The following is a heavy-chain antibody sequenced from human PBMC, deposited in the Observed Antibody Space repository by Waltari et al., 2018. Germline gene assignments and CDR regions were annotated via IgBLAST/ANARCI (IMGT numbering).Heavy chain of an antibody. Sequence: EVQLVESGGGLVQPGGSLRLPCAAAGFNVGNDWMHWVRQAPGKGLVLVSRSNVDGTIITYADSVRGRFTISRDSAKNTLYLQMNSLRVDDTAVYYCARDGGEWTQDYWGQGALVTVSS. V-gene: IGHV3-74*01. CDR1: GFNVGNDW. CDR2: SNVDGTII. J-gene: IGHJ4*02. CDR3: ARDGGEWTQDY. D-gene: IGHD5-18*01.